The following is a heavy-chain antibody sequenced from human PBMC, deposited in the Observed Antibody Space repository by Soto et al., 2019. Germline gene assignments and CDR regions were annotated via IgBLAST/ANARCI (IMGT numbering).Heavy chain of an antibody. V-gene: IGHV3-53*01. Sequence: EVQLVESGGGLIQPGGSLRLSFIASGFNVVNVYMSWARRPPGRGLEWVSVLYTADSTNYADSVKGRFTISRDSSKNTVYLQMDSLRAGDTAVYYCARGMGAAWVTPLSHWGQGTLVIVSS. CDR2: LYTADST. J-gene: IGHJ4*02. D-gene: IGHD2-21*02. CDR3: ARGMGAAWVTPLSH. CDR1: GFNVVNVY.